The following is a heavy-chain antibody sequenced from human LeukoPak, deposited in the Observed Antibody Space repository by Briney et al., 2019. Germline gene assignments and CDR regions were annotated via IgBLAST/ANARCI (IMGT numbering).Heavy chain of an antibody. V-gene: IGHV4-34*01. CDR3: ASTSPYGAANYYYYGMDV. J-gene: IGHJ6*02. D-gene: IGHD4-17*01. CDR2: FNHSGST. CDR1: GGSFSGYY. Sequence: SETLSLTCAVYGGSFSGYYWSWIRQPPGKGLEWIGEFNHSGSTNYNPSLKSRVTISVDTSKNQFSLKLSSVTAADTAVYYCASTSPYGAANYYYYGMDVWGQGTTVTVSS.